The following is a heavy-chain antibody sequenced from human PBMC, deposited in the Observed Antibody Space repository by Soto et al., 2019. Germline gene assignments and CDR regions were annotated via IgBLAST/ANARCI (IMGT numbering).Heavy chain of an antibody. CDR1: GYTFTGYY. J-gene: IGHJ4*02. CDR3: ATPPTRSTGIETFDY. D-gene: IGHD4-4*01. V-gene: IGHV1-2*02. CDR2: INPNSGGT. Sequence: QVQLVQSGAEVKKPGASVKVSCKASGYTFTGYYMHWVRQAPGQGLEWMGWINPNSGGTNYAQKFQGRVTMTRDTSISTAYMELSRLRSDDTAVYYCATPPTRSTGIETFDYWGQGTLVTVSS.